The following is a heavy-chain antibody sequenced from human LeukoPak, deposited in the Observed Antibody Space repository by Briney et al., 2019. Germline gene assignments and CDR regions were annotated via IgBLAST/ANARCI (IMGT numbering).Heavy chain of an antibody. Sequence: SETLSLTCTVSGYSISSGHYWGWIRQPPGKGLEWIGSMYHSGSTYYNPPPKSRVTISVDTSKNQFSLKLSSVTAADTAVYYCARGSPTRYSSSPPVDYWGQGTLVTVSS. J-gene: IGHJ4*02. D-gene: IGHD6-13*01. CDR1: GYSISSGHY. CDR3: ARGSPTRYSSSPPVDY. V-gene: IGHV4-38-2*02. CDR2: MYHSGST.